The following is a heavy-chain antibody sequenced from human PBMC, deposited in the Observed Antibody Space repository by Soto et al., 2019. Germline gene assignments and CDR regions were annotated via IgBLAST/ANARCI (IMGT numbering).Heavy chain of an antibody. Sequence: PSETLSLTCSVSGGSINSYTNYWSWLRQTPSRGLEWIGDIYYSGTTNYNPSLKSRVTISVDKSKNQFSLKLSSVTAADTAVYYCATHQGITIFGVVKNYYYYAMDVWGQGTTVTVSS. J-gene: IGHJ6*02. CDR2: IYYSGTT. CDR3: ATHQGITIFGVVKNYYYYAMDV. CDR1: GGSINSYTNY. V-gene: IGHV4-61*05. D-gene: IGHD3-3*01.